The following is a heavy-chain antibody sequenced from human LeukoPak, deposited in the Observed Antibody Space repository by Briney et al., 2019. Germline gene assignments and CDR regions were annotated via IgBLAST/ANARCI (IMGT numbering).Heavy chain of an antibody. CDR2: INPNSGGT. V-gene: IGHV1-2*02. CDR1: GGTFSSYA. CDR3: ARGPSSSWYGGLDY. Sequence: GASVKVSCKASGGTFSSYAISWVRQAPGQGLEWMGWINPNSGGTNYAQKFQGRVTMTRDTSISTAYMELSRLRSDGTAVYYCARGPSSSWYGGLDYWGQGTLVTVSS. J-gene: IGHJ4*02. D-gene: IGHD6-13*01.